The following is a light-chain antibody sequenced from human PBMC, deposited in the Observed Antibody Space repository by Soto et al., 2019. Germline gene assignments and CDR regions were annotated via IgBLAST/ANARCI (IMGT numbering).Light chain of an antibody. J-gene: IGLJ1*01. CDR1: SSDVGDYNY. CDR3: CSYAGSRYV. Sequence: QSALTQPRSVSGSPGQSVTISCTGTSSDVGDYNYVPWYQQHPGKAPKLMIYDVSKRPSGVPDRFSGSKSGNTASLTISGLQAEDEADYYCCSYAGSRYVFGTGTKVTVL. CDR2: DVS. V-gene: IGLV2-11*01.